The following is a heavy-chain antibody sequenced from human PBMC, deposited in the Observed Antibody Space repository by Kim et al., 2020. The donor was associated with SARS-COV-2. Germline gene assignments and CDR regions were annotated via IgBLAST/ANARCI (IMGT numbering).Heavy chain of an antibody. D-gene: IGHD3-10*01. CDR1: GFTFSNAW. J-gene: IGHJ4*02. CDR3: TTDPELLWFGELLIDY. CDR2: IKSKTDGGTT. Sequence: GGSLRLSCAASGFTFSNAWMSWVRQAPGKGLEWVGRIKSKTDGGTTDYAAPVKGRFTISRDDSKNTLYLQMNSLKTEDTAVYYCTTDPELLWFGELLIDYWGQGTLVTVSS. V-gene: IGHV3-15*01.